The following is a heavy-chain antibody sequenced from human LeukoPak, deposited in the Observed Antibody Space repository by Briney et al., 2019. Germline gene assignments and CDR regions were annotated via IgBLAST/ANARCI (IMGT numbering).Heavy chain of an antibody. CDR2: IYYSGST. Sequence: SETLSLTCTVSGGSISSSSYYWGWIRQPPGKGLQWIGSIYYSGSTYNNPSLKSRVTISVDTSKNQFSLKLSSVTAADTAVYYCARLNRRGSSWYFDLWGRGTLVTVSS. CDR1: GGSISSSSYY. D-gene: IGHD1-14*01. J-gene: IGHJ2*01. V-gene: IGHV4-39*07. CDR3: ARLNRRGSSWYFDL.